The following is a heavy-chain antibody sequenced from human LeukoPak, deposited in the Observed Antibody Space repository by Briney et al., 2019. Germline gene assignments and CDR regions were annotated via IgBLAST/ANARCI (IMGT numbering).Heavy chain of an antibody. J-gene: IGHJ6*02. CDR1: GGSISSYY. CDR2: IYYSGST. Sequence: SETLSLTCTVSGGSISSYYWGWIRQPPGKGLEWIGYIYYSGSTNYNPSLKSRVTISVDTSKNQFSLKLSSVTAADTAVYYCARQSSSWFSNYYYYYGMDVWGQGTTVTVSS. D-gene: IGHD6-13*01. V-gene: IGHV4-59*08. CDR3: ARQSSSWFSNYYYYYGMDV.